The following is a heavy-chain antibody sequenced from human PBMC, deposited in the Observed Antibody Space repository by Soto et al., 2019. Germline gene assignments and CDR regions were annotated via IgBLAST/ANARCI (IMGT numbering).Heavy chain of an antibody. CDR2: MYNTGST. Sequence: QVQLQESGPGLVKPSETLSLTCTVSGGSISGYYWSWIRQPPGKGLEWIGYMYNTGSTVYNPSFNSRVTISVDTSKNQFSLKLNSVTAADTAVYYCARDLWGYCGTDCYPLDVWGQGTTVTVSS. J-gene: IGHJ6*02. D-gene: IGHD2-21*02. CDR3: ARDLWGYCGTDCYPLDV. CDR1: GGSISGYY. V-gene: IGHV4-59*01.